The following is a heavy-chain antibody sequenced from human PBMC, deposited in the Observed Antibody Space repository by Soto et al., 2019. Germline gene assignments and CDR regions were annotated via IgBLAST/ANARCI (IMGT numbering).Heavy chain of an antibody. Sequence: GGSLRLSCAASGFTFSSYAMHWVRQAPGKGLEWVAVISYDGSNKHYADSVKGRFTISRDNSKNTLYLQMNSLRAEDTAVYYCAREDELRPFDYWGQGTLVTVSS. V-gene: IGHV3-30-3*01. J-gene: IGHJ4*02. CDR3: AREDELRPFDY. CDR2: ISYDGSNK. CDR1: GFTFSSYA. D-gene: IGHD1-26*01.